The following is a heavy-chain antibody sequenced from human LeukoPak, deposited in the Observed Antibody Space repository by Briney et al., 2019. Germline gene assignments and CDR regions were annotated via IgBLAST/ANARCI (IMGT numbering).Heavy chain of an antibody. J-gene: IGHJ4*02. V-gene: IGHV4-38-2*02. CDR2: VDHSGGT. Sequence: SETLSLTCTVSGYSLSSGYYWGWIRQPPGRGLEWIGSVDHSGGTYYNPSLRSRVSISVDTSKNQFSLKLSSVTAADTAVYYCAGGFFDYWGQGTLVTVSS. CDR3: AGGFFDY. CDR1: GYSLSSGYY.